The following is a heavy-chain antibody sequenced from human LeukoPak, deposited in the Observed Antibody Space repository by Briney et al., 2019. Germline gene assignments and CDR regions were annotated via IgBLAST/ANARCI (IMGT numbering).Heavy chain of an antibody. CDR1: DYTFTSYG. J-gene: IGHJ4*02. CDR3: ARAGIKHIVVYYFDY. Sequence: GASVKVSCKASDYTFTSYGISWVRQAPGQGLEWMGIINPSGGSTSYAQKFQGRVTMTRDMSTSTVYMELSSLRSEDTAVYYCARAGIKHIVVYYFDYWGQGTLVTVSS. V-gene: IGHV1-46*01. D-gene: IGHD2-21*01. CDR2: INPSGGST.